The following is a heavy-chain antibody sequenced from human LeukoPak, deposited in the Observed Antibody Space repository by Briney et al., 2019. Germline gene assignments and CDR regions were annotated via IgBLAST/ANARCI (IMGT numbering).Heavy chain of an antibody. D-gene: IGHD4-23*01. J-gene: IGHJ3*01. Sequence: SETLSLTCTVSGGSLSGYYGSWIRQPPGRGLEWIGYIYYSGSTNYNPSLKSRVIISVDTYNNQFSLKLSSVTAADTAVYYCARDVFGGVWGQGTMVTVSS. CDR2: IYYSGST. V-gene: IGHV4-59*13. CDR1: GGSLSGYY. CDR3: ARDVFGGV.